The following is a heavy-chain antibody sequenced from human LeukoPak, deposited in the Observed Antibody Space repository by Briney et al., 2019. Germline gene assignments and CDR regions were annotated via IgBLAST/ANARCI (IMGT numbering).Heavy chain of an antibody. J-gene: IGHJ6*03. V-gene: IGHV1-18*01. CDR1: GYTFTSYG. CDR3: ARVGRRLDGYNPYYYYYYYMDV. CDR2: VSAYNGNT. D-gene: IGHD5-24*01. Sequence: ASVKVSCKASGYTFTSYGISWVRQAPGQGLEWMGWVSAYNGNTNYAQKLQGRVTMTTDTSTSTAYMELRSLRSDDTAVYYCARVGRRLDGYNPYYYYYYYMDVWGKGTTVTVSS.